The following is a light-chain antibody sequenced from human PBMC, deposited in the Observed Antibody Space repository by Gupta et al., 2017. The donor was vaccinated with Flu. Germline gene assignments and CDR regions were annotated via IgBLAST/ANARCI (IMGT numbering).Light chain of an antibody. V-gene: IGLV1-51*01. CDR3: GTWDSSRTAGV. Sequence: KVSISCSGSTANIASNYVSWYHQHPGTAPKLLIYEDDKRPSGIPDRFSGSKSGTSATLGITGLQTGDEADYYCGTWDSSRTAGVFGGGTRLTVL. CDR1: TANIASNY. CDR2: EDD. J-gene: IGLJ3*02.